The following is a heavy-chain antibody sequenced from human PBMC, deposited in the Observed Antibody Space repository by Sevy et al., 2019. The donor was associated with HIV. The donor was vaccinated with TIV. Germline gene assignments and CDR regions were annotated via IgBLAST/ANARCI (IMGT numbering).Heavy chain of an antibody. CDR3: ARESRTMFTDC. CDR2: ISSSGDTI. V-gene: IGHV3-11*01. J-gene: IGHJ4*02. CDR1: GFTFTDYY. Sequence: GGSLRLSCAASGFTFTDYYMSWIRQAPGKGLEWLSYISSSGDTIQYADSVKGRFTISRDNAKNSLSLQMNSLRAEDTAVYYCARESRTMFTDCWGQGTLVTVSS. D-gene: IGHD3-10*02.